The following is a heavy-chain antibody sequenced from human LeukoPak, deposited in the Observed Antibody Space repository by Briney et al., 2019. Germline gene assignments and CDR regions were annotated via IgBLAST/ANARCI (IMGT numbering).Heavy chain of an antibody. CDR2: IYHSGST. CDR1: GYSISSGYY. V-gene: IGHV4-38-2*02. Sequence: SETLSLTCTVSGYSISSGYYWGWIRQPPGKGLEWIGSIYHSGSTYYNPSLKSRVTISVDTSKNQFSLKLSSVTAADTAVYYCARDLLRQWLGDPWGQGTLVTVSS. CDR3: ARDLLRQWLGDP. J-gene: IGHJ5*02. D-gene: IGHD6-19*01.